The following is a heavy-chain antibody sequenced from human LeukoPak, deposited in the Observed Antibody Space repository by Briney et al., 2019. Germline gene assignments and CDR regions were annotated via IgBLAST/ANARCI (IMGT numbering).Heavy chain of an antibody. J-gene: IGHJ4*02. Sequence: GGPLRLSCAASGFTVSSNYMSWVRQAPGKGLEWVSVIYSGGSTYYADSVKGRFTISRDNSKNTLYLQMNSLRAEDTAVYYCARDRGFWSGYFDYWGQGTLVTVSS. CDR2: IYSGGST. D-gene: IGHD3-3*01. V-gene: IGHV3-66*02. CDR1: GFTVSSNY. CDR3: ARDRGFWSGYFDY.